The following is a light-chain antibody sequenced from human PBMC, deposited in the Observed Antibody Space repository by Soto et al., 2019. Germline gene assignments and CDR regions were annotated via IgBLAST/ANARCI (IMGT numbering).Light chain of an antibody. Sequence: EIVLTQSPATLSLSPGERATLSCRASQSVSSYLAWYQQKPGQAPRLLIYEASNRATGIPARFSGSGSRTDFTLTISSLEPEDSAVYYCQQRSNWSTFGQGTRLEIK. V-gene: IGKV3-11*01. J-gene: IGKJ5*01. CDR1: QSVSSY. CDR2: EAS. CDR3: QQRSNWST.